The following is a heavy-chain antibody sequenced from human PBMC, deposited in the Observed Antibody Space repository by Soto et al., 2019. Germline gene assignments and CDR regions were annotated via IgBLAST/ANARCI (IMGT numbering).Heavy chain of an antibody. V-gene: IGHV1-2*02. CDR3: RRREDRGEHTVH. Sequence: ASVKVSCKASGYSFNGYYLHCVRQAPGRGLEWVGWITPNNGGTNYAQKFQGRVTITSDTTITTAYMELTRLTSEDTAVYYCRRREDRGEHTVHWGQGTLVTVS. CDR1: GYSFNGYY. CDR2: ITPNNGGT. J-gene: IGHJ4*02. D-gene: IGHD2-15*01.